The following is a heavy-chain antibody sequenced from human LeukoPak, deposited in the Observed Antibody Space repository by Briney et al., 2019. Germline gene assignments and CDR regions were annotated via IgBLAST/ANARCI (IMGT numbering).Heavy chain of an antibody. D-gene: IGHD3-10*01. V-gene: IGHV3-9*01. CDR2: ISWNSGSI. Sequence: GGSLRLSCAASGFTFSNYWMSWVRQAPGKGLEWVSGISWNSGSIGYADSVKGRFTISRDNAKNSLYLQMNSLRAEDTALYYCAKTRYYADAFDIWGQGTMVTVSS. CDR3: AKTRYYADAFDI. CDR1: GFTFSNYW. J-gene: IGHJ3*02.